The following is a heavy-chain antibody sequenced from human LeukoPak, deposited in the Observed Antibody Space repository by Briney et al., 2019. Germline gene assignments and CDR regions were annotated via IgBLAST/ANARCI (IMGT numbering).Heavy chain of an antibody. Sequence: GGSLRLPCAASGFTLSNALMTWVRQAPGKGLEWVGHIKRQSDGGTTDYAAPVKGRFTISRDDSKNTLYLQMNSLKTDDTAVYYCTTWDGVDWGQGTMVTVSS. CDR1: GFTLSNAL. J-gene: IGHJ3*01. CDR3: TTWDGVD. D-gene: IGHD1-26*01. CDR2: IKRQSDGGTT. V-gene: IGHV3-15*01.